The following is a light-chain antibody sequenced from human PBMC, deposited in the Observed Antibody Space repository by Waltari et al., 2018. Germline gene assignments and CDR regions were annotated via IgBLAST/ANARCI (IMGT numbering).Light chain of an antibody. CDR1: LSLLHTNGDNY. CDR2: LGS. CDR3: MQSLRTSWT. J-gene: IGKJ1*01. Sequence: DIVMTQSPLSLSVSPGEPASISCRSRLSLLHTNGDNYLEWYLRKAGQSPQLLIDLGSNRPSGVPDRFSGSGSGTNFTLKISRVEAEDVGVYYCMQSLRTSWTFGQGTKVEI. V-gene: IGKV2-28*01.